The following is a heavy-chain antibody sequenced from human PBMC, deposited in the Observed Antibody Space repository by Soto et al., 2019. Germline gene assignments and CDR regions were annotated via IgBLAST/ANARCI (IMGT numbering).Heavy chain of an antibody. CDR2: MNPNSGNT. J-gene: IGHJ6*03. V-gene: IGHV1-8*01. Sequence: ASVKVSCKASGYTFTSYDINWVRQATGQGLEWMGWMNPNSGNTGYAQKFQGRLTMTRNTSISTAYMELSSLRSEDMAVYYCARGPYYYYYMDVWGKGTTVTVSS. CDR1: GYTFTSYD. CDR3: ARGPYYYYYMDV.